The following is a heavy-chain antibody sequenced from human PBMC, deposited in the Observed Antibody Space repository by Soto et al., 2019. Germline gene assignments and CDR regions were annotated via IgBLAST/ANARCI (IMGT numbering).Heavy chain of an antibody. CDR2: ISYDGSNK. D-gene: IGHD6-13*01. CDR3: ARAYSSSWYSH. J-gene: IGHJ4*02. CDR1: GFTFSSYA. Sequence: QVQLVESGGGVVQPGRSLRLSCAASGFTFSSYAMHWVRQAPGKGLEWVAVISYDGSNKYYADSVKGRFTISRDNSKNTLYLQMNSLRAEDTAVYYCARAYSSSWYSHWGQGTLVTVSS. V-gene: IGHV3-30-3*01.